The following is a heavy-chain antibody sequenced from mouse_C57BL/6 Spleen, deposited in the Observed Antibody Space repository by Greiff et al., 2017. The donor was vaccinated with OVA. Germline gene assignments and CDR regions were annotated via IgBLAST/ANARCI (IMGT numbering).Heavy chain of an antibody. CDR2: INPNNGGT. CDR3: EGLLREDYYAMDY. Sequence: VQLQQSGPELVKPGASVKMSCKASGYTFTDYNMHWVKQSPGKSLEWIGYINPNNGGTSYNQKFKGKATLTVNKSSSTAYMELRSLTSEDSAVYYCEGLLREDYYAMDYWGKGTSVTVSS. V-gene: IGHV1-22*01. D-gene: IGHD2-3*01. CDR1: GYTFTDYN. J-gene: IGHJ4*01.